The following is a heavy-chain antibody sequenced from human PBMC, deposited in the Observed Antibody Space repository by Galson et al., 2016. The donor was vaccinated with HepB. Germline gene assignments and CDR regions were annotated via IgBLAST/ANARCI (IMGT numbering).Heavy chain of an antibody. V-gene: IGHV3-23*01. D-gene: IGHD3-3*01. Sequence: SLRLSCAASGFTFSTYAMNWVRQAPGKGLEWVSGISGSGGSTYYADSVKGRFTISRDNSKNTLYLQMNSLRAEDTAVYYCAKDGDYYDFWSGYSNWFDPWGQGTLATVSS. CDR3: AKDGDYYDFWSGYSNWFDP. CDR1: GFTFSTYA. J-gene: IGHJ5*02. CDR2: ISGSGGST.